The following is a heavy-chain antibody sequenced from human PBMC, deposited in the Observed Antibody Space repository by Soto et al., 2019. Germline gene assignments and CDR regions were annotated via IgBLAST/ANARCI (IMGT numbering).Heavy chain of an antibody. D-gene: IGHD3-3*01. CDR2: INHSGST. V-gene: IGHV4-34*01. Sequence: PXETLSLTIAVYGGSFSGYYWGWIRQPPGKGLEWIGEINHSGSTNYNPSLKSRVTISVDTSKNQFSLKLSSVTAADTAVYYCARARFLEWLNKGYYYGMDVWGQGTTVTVSS. J-gene: IGHJ6*02. CDR3: ARARFLEWLNKGYYYGMDV. CDR1: GGSFSGYY.